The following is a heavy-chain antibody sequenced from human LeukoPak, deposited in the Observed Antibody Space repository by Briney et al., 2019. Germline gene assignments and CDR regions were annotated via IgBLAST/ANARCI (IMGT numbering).Heavy chain of an antibody. CDR1: GGTFSSYA. J-gene: IGHJ6*03. D-gene: IGHD3-9*01. CDR2: IIPIFGTA. Sequence: ASVKVSCKASGGTFSSYAISWVRQAPGQGLEWMGGIIPIFGTANYAQKFQGRVTITADESTSTAYMELSSLRSEDTAVYYCARGGYDILTGYYKGPYYYYYMDVWGKGTTVTVSS. V-gene: IGHV1-69*13. CDR3: ARGGYDILTGYYKGPYYYYYMDV.